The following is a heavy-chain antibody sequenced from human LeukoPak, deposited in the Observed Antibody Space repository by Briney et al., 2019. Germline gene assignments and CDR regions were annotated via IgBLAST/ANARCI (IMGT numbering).Heavy chain of an antibody. Sequence: GRSLRLSCAASGFTFDDYAMHWVRHAPGKGLEWVSGISWNSGSIGYADSVKGRFTISRDNAKNSLYLQMNSLRAEDTALYYCAKDGSSSYYYMDVWGKGTTVTVSS. J-gene: IGHJ6*03. CDR2: ISWNSGSI. D-gene: IGHD6-6*01. CDR1: GFTFDDYA. CDR3: AKDGSSSYYYMDV. V-gene: IGHV3-9*01.